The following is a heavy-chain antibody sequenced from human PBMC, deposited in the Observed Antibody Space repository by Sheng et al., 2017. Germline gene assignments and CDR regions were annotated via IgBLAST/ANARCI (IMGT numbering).Heavy chain of an antibody. Sequence: QVQLVQSGAEVKKPGSSVKVSCKASGGTFSSYAISWVRQAPGQGLEWMGGIIPIFGTANYAQKFQGRVTITTDESTSTAYMELSSLRSEDTAVYYCASTCPYYYDSSGYYNWGQGTLVTVSS. D-gene: IGHD3-22*01. CDR3: ASTCPYYYDSSGYYN. V-gene: IGHV1-69*05. CDR1: GGTFSSYA. CDR2: IIPIFGTA. J-gene: IGHJ4*02.